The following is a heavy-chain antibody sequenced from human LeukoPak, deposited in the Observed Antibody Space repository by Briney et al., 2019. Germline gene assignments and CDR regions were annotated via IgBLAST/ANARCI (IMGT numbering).Heavy chain of an antibody. Sequence: SETLSLTCAVYGGSFSGCYWTWIRQPPGKGLEWIGEINHSRSTKYSPSLKSRVTISVDTSKNQFSLKLSSVTAADTAVYYCARRVGRWFGERAYYYNYMDVWDKGTPVTISS. CDR3: ARRVGRWFGERAYYYNYMDV. J-gene: IGHJ6*03. V-gene: IGHV4-34*01. CDR2: INHSRST. D-gene: IGHD3-10*01. CDR1: GGSFSGCY.